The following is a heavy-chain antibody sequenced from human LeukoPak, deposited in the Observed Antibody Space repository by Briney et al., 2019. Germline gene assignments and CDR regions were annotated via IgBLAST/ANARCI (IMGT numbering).Heavy chain of an antibody. CDR2: VNHSGST. CDR1: GGSFSCYY. D-gene: IGHD4-17*01. CDR3: ARLFGDYHYYYYYMDV. J-gene: IGHJ6*03. V-gene: IGHV4-34*01. Sequence: SETLSLTCAVYGGSFSCYYWSWIRQPPGKGLEWIGEVNHSGSTNYNPSLKSRVTISVNTSRNKSSLRLSSVTAADTAVYYCARLFGDYHYYYYYMDVWGKGTTVTISS.